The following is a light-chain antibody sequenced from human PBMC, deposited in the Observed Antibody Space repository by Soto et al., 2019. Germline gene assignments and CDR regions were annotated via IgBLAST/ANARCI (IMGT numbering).Light chain of an antibody. V-gene: IGKV1-5*03. Sequence: DIQMTQSPSTLSASVGDRVTITCRASQSISSWLAWYQQKPGKAPKLLIYKASSLESGVASRCSGSGSGTDFTLTISSLQPDDFAAYYCQQYNSYSRIFSFGPGTKVDIK. CDR3: QQYNSYSRIFS. CDR2: KAS. J-gene: IGKJ3*01. CDR1: QSISSW.